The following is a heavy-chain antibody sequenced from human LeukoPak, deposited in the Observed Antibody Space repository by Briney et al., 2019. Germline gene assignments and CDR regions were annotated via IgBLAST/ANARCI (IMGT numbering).Heavy chain of an antibody. V-gene: IGHV3-53*01. Sequence: GGSLRLSCEASGFTFSSSWMHWVRQAPGKGLEWVSVIYSGGSTYYADSVKGRFTISRDNSKNTLHLQMNSLRAEDTAVYYCASPHRGSTAVEGRAFDIWGQGTMVTVSS. J-gene: IGHJ3*02. CDR2: IYSGGST. CDR1: GFTFSSSW. D-gene: IGHD4-23*01. CDR3: ASPHRGSTAVEGRAFDI.